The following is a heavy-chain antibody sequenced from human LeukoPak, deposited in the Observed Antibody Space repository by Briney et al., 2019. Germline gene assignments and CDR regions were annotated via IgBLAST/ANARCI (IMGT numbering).Heavy chain of an antibody. J-gene: IGHJ6*02. V-gene: IGHV4-34*01. Sequence: SETLSLTCAVYGGSFSGYYWSWIRQPPGKGLEWIGEINHSGSTNYNPSLKSRVTISVDTSKNQFSLKLSSVTAADTAVYYCARGRGYVWGSYRYTGGMDVWGQGTTVTVSS. D-gene: IGHD3-16*02. CDR2: INHSGST. CDR1: GGSFSGYY. CDR3: ARGRGYVWGSYRYTGGMDV.